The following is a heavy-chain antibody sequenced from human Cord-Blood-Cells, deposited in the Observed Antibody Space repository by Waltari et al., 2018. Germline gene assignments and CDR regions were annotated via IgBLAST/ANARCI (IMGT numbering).Heavy chain of an antibody. CDR1: GFTFSSYG. J-gene: IGHJ6*03. Sequence: QVQLVESGGGVVQPGRSLRLSCAASGFTFSSYGMHWVRQAPGKGLEWVAVIWYDGSNKYYADSVKGRFPISRDNSKNTLYLQMNSLRAEDTAVYYCARDRSYHYYMDVWGKGTTVTVSS. V-gene: IGHV3-33*01. D-gene: IGHD3-10*01. CDR3: ARDRSYHYYMDV. CDR2: IWYDGSNK.